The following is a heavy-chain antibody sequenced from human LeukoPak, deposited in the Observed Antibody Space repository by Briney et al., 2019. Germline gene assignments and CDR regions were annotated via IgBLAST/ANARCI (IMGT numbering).Heavy chain of an antibody. CDR3: ARGPLSDDYGGNVPFDY. D-gene: IGHD4-23*01. J-gene: IGHJ4*02. Sequence: ASVKVSCKASGGTFSSYAISWVRQAPGQGLEWMGGIIPIFGTANYAQKFQGRVTITADKSTSTAYMELSSLRSEDTAVYYCARGPLSDDYGGNVPFDYWGQGTLVTVSS. V-gene: IGHV1-69*06. CDR1: GGTFSSYA. CDR2: IIPIFGTA.